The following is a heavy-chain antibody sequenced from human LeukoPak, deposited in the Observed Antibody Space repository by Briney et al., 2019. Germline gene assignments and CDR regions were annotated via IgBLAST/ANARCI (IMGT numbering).Heavy chain of an antibody. V-gene: IGHV3-30*18. CDR3: AKKATVTTGVGFDI. D-gene: IGHD4-17*01. CDR2: ISYDGSNK. CDR1: GFTFSTYG. J-gene: IGHJ3*02. Sequence: GRSLRLSCAASGFTFSTYGMHWVRQAPGKGLEWVALISYDGSNKFYADSVKGRFTISRDNSKKTLYLQMISLRADDTAVYYCAKKATVTTGVGFDIWGQGTMVTVSS.